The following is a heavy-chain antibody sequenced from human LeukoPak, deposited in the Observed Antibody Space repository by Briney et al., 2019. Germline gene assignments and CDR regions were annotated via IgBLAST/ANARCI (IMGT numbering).Heavy chain of an antibody. CDR1: GGSISSGDYY. CDR3: ARDVIVVVPAAKPRAFDI. D-gene: IGHD2-2*02. Sequence: SETLSLTCTVSGGSISSGDYYWRWIRQPPGKGLEWIGYIYYSGSTYYNPSLKSRVTISVDTSKNQFSLKLSSVTAADTAVYYCARDVIVVVPAAKPRAFDIWGQGTMVTVSS. V-gene: IGHV4-30-4*08. J-gene: IGHJ3*02. CDR2: IYYSGST.